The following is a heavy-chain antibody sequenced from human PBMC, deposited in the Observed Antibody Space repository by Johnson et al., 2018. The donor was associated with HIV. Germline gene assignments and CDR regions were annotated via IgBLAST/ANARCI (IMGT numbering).Heavy chain of an antibody. Sequence: VQLVESGGGVVQPGGSLRLSCAASGFTFSSNYMSWVRQAPGKGLEWVSVIYSGGSTYYADSVKGRFTISRDNSKNPLYLQMNSLRAEDTAVYYCARASNSGYDQAFDIWGQGTMVTVSS. CDR1: GFTFSSNY. J-gene: IGHJ3*02. CDR3: ARASNSGYDQAFDI. D-gene: IGHD5-12*01. V-gene: IGHV3-66*01. CDR2: IYSGGST.